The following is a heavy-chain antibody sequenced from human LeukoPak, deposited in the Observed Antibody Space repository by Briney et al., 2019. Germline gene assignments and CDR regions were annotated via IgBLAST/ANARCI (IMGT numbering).Heavy chain of an antibody. V-gene: IGHV4-59*01. CDR1: GGSISSYY. Sequence: SETLSLTCTVSGGSISSYYWSWIRQPPGKGLEWIGYIYYSGSTNYNPSLKSRVTISVDTSKNHFSLKLSSVTAADTAVYYCARVRANYYDSSGYLLDYWGQGTLVTVSS. D-gene: IGHD3-22*01. CDR3: ARVRANYYDSSGYLLDY. J-gene: IGHJ4*02. CDR2: IYYSGST.